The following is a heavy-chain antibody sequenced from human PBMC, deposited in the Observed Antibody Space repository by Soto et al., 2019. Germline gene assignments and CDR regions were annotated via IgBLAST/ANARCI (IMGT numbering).Heavy chain of an antibody. D-gene: IGHD3-10*01. CDR1: GFTFSNYP. V-gene: IGHV3-30-3*01. CDR3: AVSMVRGGYSWYYYGMDV. Sequence: PGGSLRLSCAASGFTFSNYPMHWVRQAPGKGLEWVAVISFDGSNKYYTDSVKGRFTISRDNARNSLYLQLNSLRADDTAVFYCAVSMVRGGYSWYYYGMDVWGRGTTVTVSS. J-gene: IGHJ6*02. CDR2: ISFDGSNK.